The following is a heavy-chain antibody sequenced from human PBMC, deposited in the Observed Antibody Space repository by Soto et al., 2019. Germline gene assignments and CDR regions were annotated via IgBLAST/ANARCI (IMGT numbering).Heavy chain of an antibody. V-gene: IGHV4-4*02. CDR3: AKRSLRRLRFVETH. J-gene: IGHJ4*02. D-gene: IGHD3-3*01. CDR2: IYHSGST. CDR1: GDSFSNTNW. Sequence: PSDTLSLTCAVSGDSFSNTNWWSWVRQPPGKGLEWIGEIYHSGSTNYNPSLRSRVTISLDKSKNQFSLNLTSVTAADTAFYYCAKRSLRRLRFVETHWGQGTLVTVSS.